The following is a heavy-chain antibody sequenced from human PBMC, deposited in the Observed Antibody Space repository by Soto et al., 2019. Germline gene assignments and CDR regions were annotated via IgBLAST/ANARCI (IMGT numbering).Heavy chain of an antibody. CDR2: ISSSGSTI. CDR1: GFTFSSYE. CDR3: ARDSIVGGPFDY. J-gene: IGHJ4*02. Sequence: PGGSLRLSCAASGFTFSSYEMNWVRQAPGKGLEWVSYISSSGSTIYYADSVKGRFTISRDNAKNSLYLQMNSLRAEDTAVYYCARDSIVGGPFDYWGQGTLVTVSS. D-gene: IGHD1-26*01. V-gene: IGHV3-48*03.